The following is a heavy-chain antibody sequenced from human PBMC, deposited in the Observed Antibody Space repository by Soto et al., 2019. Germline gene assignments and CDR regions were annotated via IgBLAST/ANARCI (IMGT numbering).Heavy chain of an antibody. J-gene: IGHJ5*02. V-gene: IGHV1-18*01. CDR3: ARDYNPPIRNTKWELLGYWFDP. CDR1: GYTFTSYG. CDR2: ISAYNGNT. D-gene: IGHD1-26*01. Sequence: ASVKVSCKASGYTFTSYGISWVRQAPGQGLEWMGWISAYNGNTNYAQKLQGRVTMTTDTSTSTAYMELRSLRSDDTAVYYYARDYNPPIRNTKWELLGYWFDPWGQGTLVTVSP.